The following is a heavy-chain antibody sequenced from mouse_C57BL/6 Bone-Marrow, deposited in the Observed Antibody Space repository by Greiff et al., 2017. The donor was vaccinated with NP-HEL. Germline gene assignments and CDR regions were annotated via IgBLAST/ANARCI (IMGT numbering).Heavy chain of an antibody. D-gene: IGHD1-1*01. J-gene: IGHJ1*03. CDR2: IRNKANGYTT. CDR1: GFTFTDYY. V-gene: IGHV7-3*01. CDR3: ASYGSSHWYFDV. Sequence: DVKLVESGGGLVQPGGSLSLSCAASGFTFTDYYMSWVRQPPGKALEWLGFIRNKANGYTTEYSASVKGRFTISRDNSQSILYLQMNALRAEDSATYYCASYGSSHWYFDVWGTGTTVTVSS.